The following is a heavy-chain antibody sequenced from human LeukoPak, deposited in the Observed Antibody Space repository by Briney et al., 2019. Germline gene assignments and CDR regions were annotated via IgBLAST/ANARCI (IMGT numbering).Heavy chain of an antibody. CDR2: ISSSSSYI. D-gene: IGHD3-3*01. Sequence: PGGSLRLSCAASGFTFSSYSMNWVRQAPGKGLEWVSSISSSSSYIYYADSVKGRFTISRDNSKNTLYLQMYSLRAEDTALYYCARHFDFWSGWGEHYYNAMDVWGQGTTVIVSS. CDR3: ARHFDFWSGWGEHYYNAMDV. V-gene: IGHV3-21*01. CDR1: GFTFSSYS. J-gene: IGHJ6*02.